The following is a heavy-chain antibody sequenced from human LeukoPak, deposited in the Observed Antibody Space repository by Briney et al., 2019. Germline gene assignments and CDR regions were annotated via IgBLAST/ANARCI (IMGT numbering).Heavy chain of an antibody. J-gene: IGHJ4*02. CDR1: GGSISSYY. Sequence: SETLSLTCTVSGGSISSYYWSWIRQPPGKGLEWIGYIYYSGSTNYNPSLKSRVTISVDTSKNQFSLKLSSVTAADTAVYYCASQLITMVRGVIVGRPYYFDYWGQGTLVTASS. CDR3: ASQLITMVRGVIVGRPYYFDY. D-gene: IGHD3-10*01. CDR2: IYYSGST. V-gene: IGHV4-59*08.